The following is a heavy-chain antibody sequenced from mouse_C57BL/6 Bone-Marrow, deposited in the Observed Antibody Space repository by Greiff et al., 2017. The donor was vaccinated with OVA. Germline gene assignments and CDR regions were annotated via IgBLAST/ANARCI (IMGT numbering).Heavy chain of an antibody. Sequence: VQLQQSGAELVRPGASVKLSCTASGFNIQDDYMHWVKQRPEQGLEWIGWIDPENGDTEYASKFQGKATITADTSSNTAYLQLSSLTSEDTAVYYCTTCEYDGDWYFDVWGTGTTVTVSS. V-gene: IGHV14-4*01. J-gene: IGHJ1*03. D-gene: IGHD2-14*01. CDR2: IDPENGDT. CDR3: TTCEYDGDWYFDV. CDR1: GFNIQDDY.